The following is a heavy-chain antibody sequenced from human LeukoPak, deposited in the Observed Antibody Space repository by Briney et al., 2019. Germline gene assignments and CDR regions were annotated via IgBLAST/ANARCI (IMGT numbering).Heavy chain of an antibody. V-gene: IGHV1-2*02. CDR3: ARDAYAGFSSSWHEDQ. D-gene: IGHD2-2*01. CDR1: GYTFTGYY. J-gene: IGHJ4*02. CDR2: INPNSGGT. Sequence: ASVTVSFTTSGYTFTGYYVHWVRQAPGQGLEWMGWINPNSGGTKYSPKFQARVTMTRDTSISTAYMELSGLTSDDTAVYYCARDAYAGFSSSWHEDQWGQGTLVTVSS.